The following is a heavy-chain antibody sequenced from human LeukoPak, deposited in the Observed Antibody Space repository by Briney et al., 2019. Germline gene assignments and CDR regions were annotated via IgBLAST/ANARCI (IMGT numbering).Heavy chain of an antibody. J-gene: IGHJ4*02. V-gene: IGHV3-15*01. Sequence: GGSLRLSCAASGFTFSNAWMSWVRQAPGKGLEWVGRIKSKTDGGTTDYAAPAKGRFTISRDDSKNTLYLQMNSLKTEDTAVYYCTTDIYSYGYVSSDWGQGTLVTVSS. CDR3: TTDIYSYGYVSSD. CDR1: GFTFSNAW. CDR2: IKSKTDGGTT. D-gene: IGHD5-18*01.